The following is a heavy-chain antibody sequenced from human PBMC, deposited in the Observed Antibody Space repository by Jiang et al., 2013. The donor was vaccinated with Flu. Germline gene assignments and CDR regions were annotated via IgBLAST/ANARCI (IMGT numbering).Heavy chain of an antibody. V-gene: IGHV1-69*06. CDR2: IIPIFGTA. CDR1: GGTFNNYA. J-gene: IGHJ4*02. CDR3: ARGPDSSGYYYFY. D-gene: IGHD3-22*01. Sequence: VQLVESGAEVKKPGSSVKVSCKASGGTFNNYAIDWVRQAPGQGLEWMGGIIPIFGTANYAQKFQGRVTITADKSTSTAYVELSSLRSEDTAVYYCARGPDSSGYYYFYWGQGTLVTVSS.